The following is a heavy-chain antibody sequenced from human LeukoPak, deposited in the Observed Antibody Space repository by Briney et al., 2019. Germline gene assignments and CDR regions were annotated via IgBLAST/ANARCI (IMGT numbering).Heavy chain of an antibody. CDR2: IHSGGST. D-gene: IGHD2-2*01. V-gene: IGHV3-53*01. CDR1: GFTVSSNY. J-gene: IGHJ4*02. Sequence: PGGSLRLSCAASGFTVSSNYMSWVRQAPGKGLEWVSVIHSGGSTYYADSVKGRFTISRDNSKNTLYLQMNSLRAEDTAVYYCARDAYCSSTSCYPIYWGQGTLVTVSS. CDR3: ARDAYCSSTSCYPIY.